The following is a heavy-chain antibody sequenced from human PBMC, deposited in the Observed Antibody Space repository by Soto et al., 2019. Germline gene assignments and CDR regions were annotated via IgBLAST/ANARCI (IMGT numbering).Heavy chain of an antibody. CDR1: GFTFSSYA. V-gene: IGHV3-23*01. J-gene: IGHJ4*02. CDR3: EPGRQLVLDY. CDR2: MSSSDGST. D-gene: IGHD6-13*01. Sequence: GGSLRLSCAASGFTFSSYAMSWVRQAPGKGLEWVSGMSSSDGSTYYADSVKGRFTISRDNSKKTLYLQMNSLRAEDTAVYYCEPGRQLVLDYWGQGTVVTVSS.